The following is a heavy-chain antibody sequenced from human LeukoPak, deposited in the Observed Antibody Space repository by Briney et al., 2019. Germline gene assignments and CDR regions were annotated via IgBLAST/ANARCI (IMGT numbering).Heavy chain of an antibody. CDR3: ARTIAEAARFDY. J-gene: IGHJ4*02. CDR2: ISTSSSTI. CDR1: GFTFSSYN. Sequence: GGSLRLSCAASGFTFSSYNMNWVRQAPGKGLEWVSHISTSSSTIYYADPVKGRFTISRDNAKNSLYLQMNSLRAEDTAVYYCARTIAEAARFDYWGQGTLVTVSS. D-gene: IGHD6-13*01. V-gene: IGHV3-48*01.